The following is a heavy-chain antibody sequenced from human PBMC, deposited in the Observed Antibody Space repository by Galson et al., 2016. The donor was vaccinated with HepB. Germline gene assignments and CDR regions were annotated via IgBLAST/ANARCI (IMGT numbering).Heavy chain of an antibody. D-gene: IGHD6-19*01. CDR2: TYWDDGE. J-gene: IGHJ4*02. V-gene: IGHV2-5*02. CDR1: GFSLSTSGVG. Sequence: PALVKPTQTLTLTCTFSGFSLSTSGVGLVWVRQPPGKALEWLVLTYWDDGELYSPSLKSRLTITKDTSKNQVVLTMTNMDPVDTATYYCAHTSGWLAVYWGQGTLVTVSS. CDR3: AHTSGWLAVY.